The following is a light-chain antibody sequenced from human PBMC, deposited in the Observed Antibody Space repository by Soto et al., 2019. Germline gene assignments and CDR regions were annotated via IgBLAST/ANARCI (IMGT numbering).Light chain of an antibody. Sequence: IVLTQSPGTLSLSPGERATLSCRASQSVSTSYLAWYQQKPGQAPRLLIYGASSRATGIPDRFSGSGSGTDFTLTISRLEPADFAVYYCQQFGGSPRTFGQGTKVEI. J-gene: IGKJ1*01. CDR2: GAS. CDR3: QQFGGSPRT. V-gene: IGKV3-20*01. CDR1: QSVSTSY.